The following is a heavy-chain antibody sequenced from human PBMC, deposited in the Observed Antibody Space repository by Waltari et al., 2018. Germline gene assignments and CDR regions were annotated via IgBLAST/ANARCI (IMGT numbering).Heavy chain of an antibody. D-gene: IGHD3-22*01. J-gene: IGHJ6*02. CDR3: ARDTYDSSGYYYYYYGMDV. CDR1: GGSISSYY. CDR2: IYYSGST. V-gene: IGHV4-59*01. Sequence: QVQLQESGPGLVKPSETLSLTCTVSGGSISSYYWSWIRQPPAKGLEWIGYIYYSGSTNYNPSLKSRVTISVDTSKNQFSLKLSSVTAADTAVYYCARDTYDSSGYYYYYYGMDVWGQGTTVTVSS.